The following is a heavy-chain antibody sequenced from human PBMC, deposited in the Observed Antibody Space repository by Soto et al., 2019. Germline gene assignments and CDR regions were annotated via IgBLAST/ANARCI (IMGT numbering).Heavy chain of an antibody. V-gene: IGHV4-34*01. J-gene: IGHJ4*02. Sequence: QVQLQQWGAGLLKPSETLSLTCAVYGGSFSGYTWIWIRQPPGKGLEWIGEINHSDTTNHNPSLKSRVIIAVDTSKKQFSLRLTSVTAADTAVYYCARGSDYTSDFDYWGQGTLVTVSS. D-gene: IGHD3-16*01. CDR2: INHSDTT. CDR1: GGSFSGYT. CDR3: ARGSDYTSDFDY.